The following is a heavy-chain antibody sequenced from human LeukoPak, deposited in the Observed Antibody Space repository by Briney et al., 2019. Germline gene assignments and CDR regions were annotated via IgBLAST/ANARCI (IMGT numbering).Heavy chain of an antibody. CDR1: GDSISDAAYY. V-gene: IGHV4-31*03. J-gene: IGHJ4*02. CDR3: ARVPAPYAYDTSGYDS. D-gene: IGHD3-22*01. CDR2: IYYSGST. Sequence: SQTLSFTCTVSGDSISDAAYYWSWIRQHPGEGLKWIGYIYYSGSTSYNPSLKSRVTISVDTSKNQFSLKLTSVTAADTAVYYCARVPAPYAYDTSGYDSWGQGTLVTVSS.